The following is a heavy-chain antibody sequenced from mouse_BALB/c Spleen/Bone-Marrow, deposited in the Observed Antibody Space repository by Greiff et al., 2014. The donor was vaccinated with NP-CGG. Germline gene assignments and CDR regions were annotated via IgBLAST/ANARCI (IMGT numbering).Heavy chain of an antibody. Sequence: VQLKQSGPELVKPGASVKITCKASGYTFTDYNMDWVKQSHGKSLEWIGNINPNNGGTIYNQKFKGKATLTVDKSSTTAYMELRSLTSEDAAVHYCARAGYYTLFAYWGQGTLVTVSA. CDR2: INPNNGGT. D-gene: IGHD2-3*01. CDR1: GYTFTDYN. V-gene: IGHV1-18*01. J-gene: IGHJ3*01. CDR3: ARAGYYTLFAY.